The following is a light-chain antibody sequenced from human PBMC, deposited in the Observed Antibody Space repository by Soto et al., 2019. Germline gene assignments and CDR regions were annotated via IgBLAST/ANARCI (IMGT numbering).Light chain of an antibody. CDR3: HQRHMWHIT. CDR2: DAY. J-gene: IGKJ5*01. Sequence: EVVLTQSPVTLSLSPGERATLSCRASQSFRGLLAWYQQKPGQAPRLLIYDAYNRATGIPPRFSGSGSGTDFTLTISSLEPEDSAVYYCHQRHMWHITFGQGTRLEIK. CDR1: QSFRGL. V-gene: IGKV3-11*01.